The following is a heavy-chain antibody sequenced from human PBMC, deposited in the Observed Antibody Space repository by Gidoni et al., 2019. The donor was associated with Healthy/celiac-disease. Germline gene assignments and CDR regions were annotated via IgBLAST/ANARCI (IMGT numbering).Heavy chain of an antibody. J-gene: IGHJ4*02. V-gene: IGHV3-21*01. CDR2: ISSSSIYI. CDR1: GFTFSSYS. Sequence: EVQLVESGGGLVKPGGSLRLSCAASGFTFSSYSMNWVRQAPGKGLEWVSSISSSSIYIYYADSVKGRFTISRDNAKNSLYLQMNSLRAEDTAVYYCARDLGGSYRDFDYWGQGTLVTVSS. CDR3: ARDLGGSYRDFDY. D-gene: IGHD1-26*01.